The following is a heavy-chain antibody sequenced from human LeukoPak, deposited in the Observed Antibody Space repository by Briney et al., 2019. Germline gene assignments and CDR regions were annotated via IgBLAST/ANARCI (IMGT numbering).Heavy chain of an antibody. Sequence: GGSLRLSCAASGFTFSSYGMHWVRQAPGKGLEWVSVIYSGGSTYYVDSVKGRFTISRDNSKNTLFLQMNSLRAEDTAVYYCARGGQLVSFDYWGQGTLVTVSS. J-gene: IGHJ4*02. CDR1: GFTFSSYG. V-gene: IGHV3-53*01. CDR3: ARGGQLVSFDY. D-gene: IGHD6-6*01. CDR2: IYSGGST.